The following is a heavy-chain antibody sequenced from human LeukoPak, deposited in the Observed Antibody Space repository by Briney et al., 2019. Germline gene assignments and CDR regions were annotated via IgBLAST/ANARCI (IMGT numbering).Heavy chain of an antibody. Sequence: HPGGSLRLSCAASGFTFSSYAMSWVRQAPGKGLEWVSAISGSGGSTYYADSVKGRLTISRDHSKNTVFLQMDSLRAEDTAVYYCAKTTAGYSSGRYPGWPVDYWGQGTLVTVSS. CDR1: GFTFSSYA. J-gene: IGHJ4*02. CDR2: ISGSGGST. CDR3: AKTTAGYSSGRYPGWPVDY. D-gene: IGHD6-19*01. V-gene: IGHV3-23*01.